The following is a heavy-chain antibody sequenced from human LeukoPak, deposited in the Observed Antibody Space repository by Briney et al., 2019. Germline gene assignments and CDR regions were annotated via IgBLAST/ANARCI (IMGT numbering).Heavy chain of an antibody. D-gene: IGHD2-2*01. J-gene: IGHJ6*03. CDR2: IRSKAYGGTT. Sequence: GGSLRLSCTASGFTFGDYAMSWFRQAPGKGLEWVGFIRSKAYGGTTEYAASVKGRFTISRDDSKSIAYLQMNSLKTEDTAVYYCTRDFVQLDIVVVPAAPINYYYYMDVWGKGTTVTASS. V-gene: IGHV3-49*03. CDR3: TRDFVQLDIVVVPAAPINYYYYMDV. CDR1: GFTFGDYA.